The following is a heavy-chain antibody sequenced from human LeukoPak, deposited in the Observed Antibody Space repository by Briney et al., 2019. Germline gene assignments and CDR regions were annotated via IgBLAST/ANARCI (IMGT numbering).Heavy chain of an antibody. CDR2: INWNGGST. V-gene: IGHV3-20*04. CDR1: GFTFDDYG. CDR3: AREIFGETVSTWYYVDV. Sequence: RPGGSLRLSCAASGFTFDDYGMSWVRQAPGKGLEWVSGINWNGGSTGYADSVKGRFTISRDNAKNSLYLQMNSLRAEDTALYYCAREIFGETVSTWYYVDVWGKGTTVTVSS. J-gene: IGHJ6*03. D-gene: IGHD3-10*01.